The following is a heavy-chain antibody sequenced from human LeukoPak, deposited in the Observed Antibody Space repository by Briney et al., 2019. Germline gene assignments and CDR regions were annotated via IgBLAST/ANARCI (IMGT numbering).Heavy chain of an antibody. Sequence: GGSLRLSCAASGLNVSSNYMSWVRQAPGKGLEWVSAISGSGGSTYYADSVKGRFTISRDNSKNTLYLQMNSLRAEDTAVYYCAKDRVYAIPKYYFDYWGQGTLVTVSS. CDR3: AKDRVYAIPKYYFDY. CDR2: ISGSGGST. D-gene: IGHD2-8*01. J-gene: IGHJ4*02. CDR1: GLNVSSNY. V-gene: IGHV3-23*01.